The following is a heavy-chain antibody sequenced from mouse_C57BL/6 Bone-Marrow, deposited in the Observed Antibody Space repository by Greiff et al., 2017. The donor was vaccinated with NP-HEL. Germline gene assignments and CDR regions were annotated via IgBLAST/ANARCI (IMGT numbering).Heavy chain of an antibody. CDR1: GFNITDYY. CDR3: TIRRYYCSSFFDY. CDR2: IDPEDGDT. Sequence: EVQLQQSGAELVRPGASVKLSCTASGFNITDYYMHWVKQRPEQGLEWIGRIDPEDGDTEYAPKFQGKATMTADTSSNTAYLELSSLTSEDTAVYYCTIRRYYCSSFFDYGGRGHTLTVSS. V-gene: IGHV14-1*01. D-gene: IGHD1-1*01. J-gene: IGHJ2*01.